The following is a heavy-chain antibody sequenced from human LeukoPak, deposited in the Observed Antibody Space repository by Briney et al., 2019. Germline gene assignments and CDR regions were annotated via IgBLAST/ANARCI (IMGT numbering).Heavy chain of an antibody. CDR2: IKQDGSET. J-gene: IGHJ3*02. D-gene: IGHD3-10*01. Sequence: GGSLRLSCAASGFTFSSYAMSWVRQAPGKGLEWVANIKQDGSETYYVDSVKGRLTISRDNAKNSLYLQMNSLRVEDTAVYYCVRDRRVGDFYFDIWGQGTMVTVSP. CDR1: GFTFSSYA. V-gene: IGHV3-7*01. CDR3: VRDRRVGDFYFDI.